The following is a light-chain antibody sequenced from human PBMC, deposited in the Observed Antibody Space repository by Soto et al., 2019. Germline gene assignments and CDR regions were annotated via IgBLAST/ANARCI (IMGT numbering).Light chain of an antibody. CDR3: SSYAGSNTYV. CDR2: EVS. V-gene: IGLV2-8*01. CDR1: SSDVGGYNY. J-gene: IGLJ1*01. Sequence: QSALTQPPSASGSPGQSVTISCTGTSSDVGGYNYVSWYQQYPGKAPKLMIYEVSERPSGVPDLFSGSKSGNTASLTVSGLQAEDEADYYCSSYAGSNTYVFGTGTKLTVL.